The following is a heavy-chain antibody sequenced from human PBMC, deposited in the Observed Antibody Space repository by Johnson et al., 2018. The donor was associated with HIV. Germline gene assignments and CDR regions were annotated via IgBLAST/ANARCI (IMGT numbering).Heavy chain of an antibody. CDR2: IRYDGSNK. V-gene: IGHV3-30*02. CDR1: GFTVSSNY. Sequence: VHLVESGGGLVHPGGSLRLSFAASGFTVSSNYMSWVRQAPGKGLEWVAFIRYDGSNKYYADSVKGRFTVSRDNSKNTLYLQMNSLRPEDTAVYYCAKERQLVRAFDIWGQGTMVTVSS. CDR3: AKERQLVRAFDI. J-gene: IGHJ3*02. D-gene: IGHD6-6*01.